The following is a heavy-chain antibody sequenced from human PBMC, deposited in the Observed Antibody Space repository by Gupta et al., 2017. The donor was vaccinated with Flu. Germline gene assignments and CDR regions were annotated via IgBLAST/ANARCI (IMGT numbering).Heavy chain of an antibody. CDR2: IYHTGST. Sequence: QVQLQVSGPGLVKPSGTLSLTCAVSGDSISSSYWWNWVRQPPGEGLEWIGEIYHTGSTNYNASLKSRVTISVDKSRNHFSLKLTSMTAADTGVYFCARASFGIGITSPLDDWGQGTLVTVSS. CDR1: GDSISSSYW. J-gene: IGHJ4*02. D-gene: IGHD2/OR15-2a*01. V-gene: IGHV4-4*02. CDR3: ARASFGIGITSPLDD.